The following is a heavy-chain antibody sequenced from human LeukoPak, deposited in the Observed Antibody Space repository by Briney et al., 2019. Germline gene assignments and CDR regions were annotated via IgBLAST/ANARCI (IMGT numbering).Heavy chain of an antibody. D-gene: IGHD2-15*01. Sequence: RSSETLSLTCTVSGGSISSSAYHWGWIRQPPGKGLEWIGSIYYSGSTYYNLSLKSRVTISVDTSKNQFSLKLSSVTAADTAVYYCARPWPTYCNGGSCPHQPNYWGQGTLVTVSS. CDR2: IYYSGST. J-gene: IGHJ4*02. CDR1: GGSISSSAYH. V-gene: IGHV4-39*01. CDR3: ARPWPTYCNGGSCPHQPNY.